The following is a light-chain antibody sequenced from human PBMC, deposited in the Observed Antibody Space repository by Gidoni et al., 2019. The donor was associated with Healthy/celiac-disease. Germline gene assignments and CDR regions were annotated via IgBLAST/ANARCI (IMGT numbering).Light chain of an antibody. CDR2: DAP. V-gene: IGKV3-11*01. J-gene: IGKJ3*01. CDR1: QSVSSY. CDR3: QQRSNWPRGFT. Sequence: EIVLTQSPATLSLSPGERATLSCRASQSVSSYLAWYQQKPGQAPRLLIYDAPNRATGIPARFSGSGSGTDFTLTISSLEPEDFAVYYCQQRSNWPRGFTFGPGTKVDIK.